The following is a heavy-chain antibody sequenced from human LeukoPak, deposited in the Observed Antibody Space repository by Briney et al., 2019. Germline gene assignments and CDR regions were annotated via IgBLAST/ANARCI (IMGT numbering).Heavy chain of an antibody. V-gene: IGHV3-9*01. Sequence: GRCLRLSCAASGFTFDDYAMHWVRQAPGKGLEWVSGISYNSDTIAYADSVKGRFSISRDKAKNPLYLQMNSLRAEDTALYYCAKDYCGGDCYSGWYFDLWGRGTLVTVSS. D-gene: IGHD2-21*02. CDR1: GFTFDDYA. J-gene: IGHJ2*01. CDR2: ISYNSDTI. CDR3: AKDYCGGDCYSGWYFDL.